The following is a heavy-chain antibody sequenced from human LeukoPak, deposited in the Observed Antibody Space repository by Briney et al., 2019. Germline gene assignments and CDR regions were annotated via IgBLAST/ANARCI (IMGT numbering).Heavy chain of an antibody. CDR2: INPNSGGT. CDR3: ARDSGHGYSGYRSPPSSAFDI. V-gene: IGHV1-2*02. D-gene: IGHD5-12*01. CDR1: GYTFTGYY. J-gene: IGHJ3*02. Sequence: ASVKVSCKASGYTFTGYYMHWVRQAPGQGLEWMGWINPNSGGTNYAQKFQGRVTMTRDTSISTAYMELSRLRSDDTAVYYCARDSGHGYSGYRSPPSSAFDIWGQGTMVTVSS.